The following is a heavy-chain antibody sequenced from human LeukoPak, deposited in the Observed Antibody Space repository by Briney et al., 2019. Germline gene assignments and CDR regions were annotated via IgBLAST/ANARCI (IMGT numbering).Heavy chain of an antibody. V-gene: IGHV1-2*02. CDR3: ARDNPINHGMDV. J-gene: IGHJ6*02. Sequence: GASVKVSCKASGYTFSGYYVYWVRQAPGQGLEWMGWINPNSGVTNYAQKLQGRVTMTTDTSTSTAYMELRSLRSDDTAVYYCARDNPINHGMDVWGQGTTVTVSS. CDR1: GYTFSGYY. CDR2: INPNSGVT.